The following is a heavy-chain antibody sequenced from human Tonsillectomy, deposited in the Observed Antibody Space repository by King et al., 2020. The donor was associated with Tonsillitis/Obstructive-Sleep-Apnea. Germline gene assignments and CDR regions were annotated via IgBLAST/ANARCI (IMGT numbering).Heavy chain of an antibody. CDR2: ISFDGNEK. D-gene: IGHD6-13*01. Sequence: VQLVESGGGVVQPGRSLRLSCAASGFTFSDYGMHWVRQAPGKGLEWVTLISFDGNEKFHADSVKGRFTISRDNAKNTVYLQMNSLRAEDTAVYYCAGDRSSSWALDYWGQGTLVTVSS. CDR1: GFTFSDYG. CDR3: AGDRSSSWALDY. J-gene: IGHJ4*02. V-gene: IGHV3-30*03.